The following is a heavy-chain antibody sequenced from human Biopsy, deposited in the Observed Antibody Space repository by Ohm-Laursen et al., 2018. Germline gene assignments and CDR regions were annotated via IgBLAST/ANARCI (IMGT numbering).Heavy chain of an antibody. CDR2: SDPEDGQT. CDR1: GYTLVELS. V-gene: IGHV1-24*01. J-gene: IGHJ3*01. CDR3: ATDMRGREIPNYYAFDL. Sequence: ASVKVSCKVSGYTLVELSMHWVRQAPGKGLEWMGMSDPEDGQTIYAQNFQGRLTMTDDTSTDTAYMELSSLRSDDTAVYFCATDMRGREIPNYYAFDLWGQGTKVTVSS. D-gene: IGHD3-22*01.